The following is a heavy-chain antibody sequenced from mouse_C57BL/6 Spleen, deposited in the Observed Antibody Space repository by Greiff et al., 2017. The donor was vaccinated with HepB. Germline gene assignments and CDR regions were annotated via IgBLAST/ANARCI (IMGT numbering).Heavy chain of an antibody. J-gene: IGHJ4*01. V-gene: IGHV5-9-1*02. CDR1: GFTFSSYA. CDR2: ISSGGDYI. Sequence: EVQGVESGEGLVKPGGSLKLSCAASGFTFSSYAMSWVRQTPEKRLEWVAYISSGGDYIYYADTVKGRFTISRDNARNTLYLQMSSLKSEDTAMYYCTREGFDYDGEYYAMDYWGQGTSVTVSS. CDR3: TREGFDYDGEYYAMDY. D-gene: IGHD2-4*01.